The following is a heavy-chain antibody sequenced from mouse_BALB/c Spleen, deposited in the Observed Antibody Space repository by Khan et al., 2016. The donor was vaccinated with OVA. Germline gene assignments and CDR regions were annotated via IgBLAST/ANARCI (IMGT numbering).Heavy chain of an antibody. CDR1: GFTFSTYG. V-gene: IGHV5-6*02. J-gene: IGHJ3*01. D-gene: IGHD1-1*01. CDR3: ASLAYYYDSEGFAY. Sequence: DVKLVESGGDLVKPGGSLKLSCAASGFTFSTYGMSWVRQTPDKRLEWVATVSTGGGYTYYPESVKGRFTISRDNAKNTLYLQMSRLKSEDTAMFYCASLAYYYDSEGFAYWGQGTLVTVSA. CDR2: VSTGGGYT.